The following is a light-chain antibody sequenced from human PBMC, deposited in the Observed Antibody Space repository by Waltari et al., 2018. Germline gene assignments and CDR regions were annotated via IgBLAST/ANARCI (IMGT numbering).Light chain of an antibody. Sequence: QSALTQPPSASGSPGQSVTISCTGTSSDGGGYNYVSWYQQHPGKAPKLMIYEVSKRHSGVPDRFSGSKSGNTASLTVSGLQAEDEADYYCSSYAGSNNVVFGGGTKLTVL. CDR2: EVS. V-gene: IGLV2-8*01. CDR1: SSDGGGYNY. J-gene: IGLJ2*01. CDR3: SSYAGSNNVV.